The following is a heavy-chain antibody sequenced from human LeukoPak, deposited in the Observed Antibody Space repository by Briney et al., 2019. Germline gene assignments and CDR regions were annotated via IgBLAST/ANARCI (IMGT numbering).Heavy chain of an antibody. CDR3: ARASSSSSWYAKPYYYYGMDV. D-gene: IGHD6-13*01. Sequence: SETLSLTCTVSGGSISSSSYYWGWIRQPPGKGLEWIGDIYHSGSTYQNPSLKSRVTISVDTSKNQFSMKLSSVTAADTAVYYCARASSSSSWYAKPYYYYGMDVWGQGTTVTVSS. CDR2: IYHSGST. V-gene: IGHV4-39*01. J-gene: IGHJ6*02. CDR1: GGSISSSSYY.